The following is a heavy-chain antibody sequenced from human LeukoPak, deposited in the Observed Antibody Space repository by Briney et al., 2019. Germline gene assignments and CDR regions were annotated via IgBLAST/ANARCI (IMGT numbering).Heavy chain of an antibody. CDR2: VYTSGDT. J-gene: IGHJ5*01. V-gene: IGHV4-39*01. CDR1: GGSIDSTTYY. Sequence: SETLALTCFVSGGSIDSTTYYLGWVRQPPGKGLDWIGSVYTSGDTYYNPFLESRVTMSIDTSRNQFSLKLTSVTDADTAFYFCAGPSQGVRFGSWGQGTLVTVSS. CDR3: AGPSQGVRFGS.